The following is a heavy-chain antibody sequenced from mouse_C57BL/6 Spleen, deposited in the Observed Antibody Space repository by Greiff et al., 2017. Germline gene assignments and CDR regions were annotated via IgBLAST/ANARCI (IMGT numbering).Heavy chain of an antibody. Sequence: EVQVVESGGGLVQPKGSLKLSCAASGFSFNTYAMNWVRQAPGKGLEWVARIRSKSNNYATYYADSVKDRFTISRDDSESMLYLQMNNLKTEDTAMYYCVRPYYDYDGAWFAYWGQGTLVTVSA. CDR3: VRPYYDYDGAWFAY. CDR1: GFSFNTYA. V-gene: IGHV10-1*01. CDR2: IRSKSNNYAT. J-gene: IGHJ3*01. D-gene: IGHD2-4*01.